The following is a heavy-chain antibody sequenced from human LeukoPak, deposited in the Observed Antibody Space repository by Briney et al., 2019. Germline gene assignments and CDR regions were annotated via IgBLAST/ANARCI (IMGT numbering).Heavy chain of an antibody. CDR1: GGSFSGYY. D-gene: IGHD6-13*01. J-gene: IGHJ6*03. CDR2: INHSGST. Sequence: PSETLSLTCAVYGGSFSGYYWSWIRQPPGKGLEWIGEINHSGSTNYNPSLKSRVTISVDTSKNQFSLKLSSVTAADTAVYYCARLAAAVNYYYYYMDVWGKGTTVTVSS. V-gene: IGHV4-34*01. CDR3: ARLAAAVNYYYYYMDV.